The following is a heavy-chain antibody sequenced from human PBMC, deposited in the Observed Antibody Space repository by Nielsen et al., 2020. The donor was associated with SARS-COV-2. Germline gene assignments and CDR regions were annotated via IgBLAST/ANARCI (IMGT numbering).Heavy chain of an antibody. CDR1: GSSVTSYS. CDR2: IYNTGNT. Sequence: SETLSLTCSVSGSSVTSYSWSWIRQSPGKGLEWIGYIYNTGNTNYNPSLKSRISISVDTSKNQLSLRLRSVTAADTAVYYCARVITIFGVADEIDYWGQGTLVTVSS. CDR3: ARVITIFGVADEIDY. V-gene: IGHV4-59*02. J-gene: IGHJ4*02. D-gene: IGHD3-3*01.